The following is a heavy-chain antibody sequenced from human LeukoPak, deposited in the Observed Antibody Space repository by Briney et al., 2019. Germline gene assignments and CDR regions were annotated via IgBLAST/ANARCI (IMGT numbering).Heavy chain of an antibody. Sequence: GGSLRLSCAASGFTFSTYDMHWVRQATGKGLEWVSGIGVGFDAYYPDSVKGRFTISRDNSKNTLYLQMNSLRAEDTAVYYCAKELDSSGYFDYWGQGTLVTVSS. CDR1: GFTFSTYD. CDR3: AKELDSSGYFDY. V-gene: IGHV3-13*04. J-gene: IGHJ4*02. D-gene: IGHD3-22*01. CDR2: IGVGFDA.